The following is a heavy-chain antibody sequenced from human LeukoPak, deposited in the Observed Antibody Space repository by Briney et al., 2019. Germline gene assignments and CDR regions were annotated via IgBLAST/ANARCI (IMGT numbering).Heavy chain of an antibody. Sequence: SETLSLTCAVYGGSFSGYYWSWIRQPPGKGLEWIGEITHSGSIKYNPSLRSRVTISVDTSKNQFSLKLSSVTAADTAVYYCARCPLDYYDSSGYYYSGYVDVWGKGTTVTVSS. CDR3: ARCPLDYYDSSGYYYSGYVDV. D-gene: IGHD3-22*01. J-gene: IGHJ6*03. CDR1: GGSFSGYY. V-gene: IGHV4-34*01. CDR2: ITHSGSI.